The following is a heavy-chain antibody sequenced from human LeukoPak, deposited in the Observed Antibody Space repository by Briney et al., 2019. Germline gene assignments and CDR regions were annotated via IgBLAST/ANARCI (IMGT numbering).Heavy chain of an antibody. CDR2: IYHSGST. D-gene: IGHD2-2*01. J-gene: IGHJ4*02. Sequence: KPSETLSLTCAVSGYSISSGYYWGWIRQPPGKGLEWIGSIYHSGSTYYNPSLKSRVTISVDTSKNQFSLKLSSVTAADTAVYYCARFVSGVVVVPAAAGYYYLDYWGQGTLVTVSS. CDR3: ARFVSGVVVVPAAAGYYYLDY. V-gene: IGHV4-38-2*01. CDR1: GYSISSGYY.